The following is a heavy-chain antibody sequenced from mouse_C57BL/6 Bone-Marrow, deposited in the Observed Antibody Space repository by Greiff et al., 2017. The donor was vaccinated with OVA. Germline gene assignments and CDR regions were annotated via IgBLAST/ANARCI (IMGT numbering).Heavy chain of an antibody. V-gene: IGHV1-26*01. CDR3: ARRGKLVPFDY. D-gene: IGHD1-3*01. J-gene: IGHJ2*01. CDR1: GYTFTDYY. Sequence: VQLQQSGPELVKPGASVKISCKASGYTFTDYYMNWVKQSHGKSLEWIGDINPNNGGTSYNQKFKGKATLTVDKSSSTAYMELRSLTSEDSAVYYCARRGKLVPFDYWGQGTTLTVSS. CDR2: INPNNGGT.